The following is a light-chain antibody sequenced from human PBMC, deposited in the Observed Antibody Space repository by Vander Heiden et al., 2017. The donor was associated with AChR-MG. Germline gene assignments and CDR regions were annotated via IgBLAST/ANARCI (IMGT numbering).Light chain of an antibody. V-gene: IGLV1-40*01. CDR2: GNT. CDR1: SSNIGAGYD. CDR3: QSYDSSLSGPYWV. J-gene: IGLJ3*02. Sequence: QSGLPQPPQVSGAPGQRVTIACTGSSSNIGAGYDVHWYQQLPGTAPKLLIYGNTNRPSGVPDRFSGSKSGTSASLAITGLQAEDEADYYCQSYDSSLSGPYWVFGGGTKLTVL.